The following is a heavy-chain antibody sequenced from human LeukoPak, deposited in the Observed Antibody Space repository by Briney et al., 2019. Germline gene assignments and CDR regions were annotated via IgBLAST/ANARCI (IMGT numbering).Heavy chain of an antibody. CDR3: AKAPVTTCRGAYCYPFDY. D-gene: IGHD2-21*01. CDR1: GFTFRNYA. V-gene: IGHV3-23*01. Sequence: GGTLRLSCAASGFTFRNYAMSWVRQAPGKGLEWVSAISDSGNTYHADSVKGRFTISRDSSKNTLFLQMNRLRPEDAAVYYCAKAPVTTCRGAYCYPFDYWGQGTLVTVSP. J-gene: IGHJ4*02. CDR2: ISDSGNT.